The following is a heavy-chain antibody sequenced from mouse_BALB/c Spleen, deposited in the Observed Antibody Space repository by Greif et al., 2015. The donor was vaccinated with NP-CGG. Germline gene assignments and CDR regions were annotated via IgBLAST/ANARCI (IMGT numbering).Heavy chain of an antibody. CDR2: ISYSGST. D-gene: IGHD2-2*01. J-gene: IGHJ4*01. CDR3: ARWGYDAHYYAMDY. Sequence: VQLKQSGPSLVKPSQTLSLTCSVTGDSITSGYWNWIRKFPGNKLEYMGYISYSGSTYYNPSLKSRISITRDTSKNXYYPQLNSVTTEDTATYYCARWGYDAHYYAMDYWGQGTSVTVSS. V-gene: IGHV3-8*02. CDR1: GDSITSGY.